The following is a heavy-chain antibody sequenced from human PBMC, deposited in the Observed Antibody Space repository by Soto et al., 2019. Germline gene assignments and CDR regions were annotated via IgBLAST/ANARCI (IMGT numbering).Heavy chain of an antibody. CDR2: IYYRANP. Sequence: SETLSLTCTVSGGSISSYYWSWIRQPPGKGLEWIGYIYYRANPNYNPSLKSRVTISQDTSKNQFSLKLSSVTAEDTAVYYCARHYGDGYDYVDYWGQGTLVTVSS. CDR3: ARHYGDGYDYVDY. J-gene: IGHJ4*02. D-gene: IGHD5-12*01. CDR1: GGSISSYY. V-gene: IGHV4-59*08.